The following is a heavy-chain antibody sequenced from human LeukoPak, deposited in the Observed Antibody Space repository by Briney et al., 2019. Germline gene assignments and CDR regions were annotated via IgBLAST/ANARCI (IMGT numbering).Heavy chain of an antibody. V-gene: IGHV4-39*01. CDR1: GGSMSGTNYY. CDR3: ARHQRGDYQLRPQDY. J-gene: IGHJ4*02. CDR2: MYYSGTA. D-gene: IGHD4/OR15-4a*01. Sequence: PSETLSLTCTVSGGSMSGTNYYWAWLRQPPGKGLEWIGSMYYSGTAYYNPSLKSRVTLSVDTSKSQFSLKLSSVTAADTAVYYCARHQRGDYQLRPQDYWGQGALVTVSS.